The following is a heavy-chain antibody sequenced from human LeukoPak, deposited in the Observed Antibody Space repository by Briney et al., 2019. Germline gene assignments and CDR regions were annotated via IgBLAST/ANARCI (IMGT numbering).Heavy chain of an antibody. Sequence: PGGSLRVSCAASGFTFSSSAMSWVRQAPGKGLEWVSDISGSGGSTYYADSVKGRFTISRDNSKNTLYLQMNSLKAEDTAVYYCAPAVRDYWGQGTLVTVSS. D-gene: IGHD3-16*02. J-gene: IGHJ4*02. V-gene: IGHV3-23*01. CDR2: ISGSGGST. CDR3: APAVRDY. CDR1: GFTFSSSA.